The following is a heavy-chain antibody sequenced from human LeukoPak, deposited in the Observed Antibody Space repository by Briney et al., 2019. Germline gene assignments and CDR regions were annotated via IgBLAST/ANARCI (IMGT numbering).Heavy chain of an antibody. CDR2: IYYSGST. CDR3: AREGGHYSSGWGRWVDY. Sequence: SETLSLTCTVSGGPISSYYWSWIRQPPGKGLEWIGYIYYSGSTNYNPSLKSRVTISVDTSKNQFSLKLSSVTAADTAVYYCAREGGHYSSGWGRWVDYWGQGTLVTVSS. J-gene: IGHJ4*02. CDR1: GGPISSYY. V-gene: IGHV4-59*01. D-gene: IGHD6-19*01.